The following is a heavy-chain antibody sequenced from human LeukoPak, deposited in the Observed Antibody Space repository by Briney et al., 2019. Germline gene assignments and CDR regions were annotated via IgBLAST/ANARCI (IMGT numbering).Heavy chain of an antibody. J-gene: IGHJ4*02. CDR2: IKQDGSEK. CDR1: GFTFSSYW. D-gene: IGHD3-3*01. V-gene: IGHV3-7*01. CDR3: ARDNPPSYYDFWSGYSPFDY. Sequence: PGGSLRLSCAASGFTFSSYWMSWVRQAPGKGLEWVANIKQDGSEKYYVDSVKGRFTISRDNAKNSLYLQMNSLRAEDTAVYYCARDNPPSYYDFWSGYSPFDYWGQGTLVIVSS.